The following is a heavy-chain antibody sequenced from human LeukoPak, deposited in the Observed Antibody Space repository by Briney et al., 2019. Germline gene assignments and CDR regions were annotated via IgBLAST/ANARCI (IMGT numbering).Heavy chain of an antibody. CDR2: MNPNSGNT. J-gene: IGHJ3*02. CDR1: GYTFTSYD. D-gene: IGHD4-17*01. V-gene: IGHV1-8*01. Sequence: ASVKVSCKASGYTFTSYDINWVRQATGQGLEWMGWMNPNSGNTGYAQKFQGRVTMTRNTSISTAYMELSSLRSEDTAVYYCAKRARGDYVGRRAFDIWGQGTMVTVSS. CDR3: AKRARGDYVGRRAFDI.